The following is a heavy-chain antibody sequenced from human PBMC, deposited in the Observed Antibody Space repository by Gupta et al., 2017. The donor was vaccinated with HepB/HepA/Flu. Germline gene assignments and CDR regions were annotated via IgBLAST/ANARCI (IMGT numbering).Heavy chain of an antibody. CDR2: ISYDGSNK. CDR3: ARARGNDY. CDR1: GFTFSSYA. J-gene: IGHJ4*02. D-gene: IGHD4-23*01. V-gene: IGHV3-30-3*01. Sequence: QVQLVESGGGVVQPGRSLRPPCAASGFTFSSYAMHWVRQAPGKGLEWVAVISYDGSNKYYADSVKGRFTISRDNSKNTLYLQMNSLRAEDTAVYYCARARGNDYWGQGTLVTVSS.